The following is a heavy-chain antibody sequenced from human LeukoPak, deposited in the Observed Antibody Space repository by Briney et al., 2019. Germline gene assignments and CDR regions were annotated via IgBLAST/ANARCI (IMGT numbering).Heavy chain of an antibody. V-gene: IGHV3-53*01. CDR2: IYSGGST. CDR3: ARDRGVTAGGYYYYYMDV. CDR1: GFTVSSNY. Sequence: GGSLRLSCAASGFTVSSNYMSWVRQAPGKGLEWVSVIYSGGSTYYADSVKGRFTISRDNSKNPLYLQMNSLRAEDTAVYYCARDRGVTAGGYYYYYMDVWGKGTTVTVSS. J-gene: IGHJ6*03. D-gene: IGHD2-21*02.